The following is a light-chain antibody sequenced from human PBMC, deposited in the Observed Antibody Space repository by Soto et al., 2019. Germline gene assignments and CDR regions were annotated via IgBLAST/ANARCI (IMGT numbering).Light chain of an antibody. CDR1: QSVRSN. J-gene: IGKJ1*01. Sequence: ESVLTQSPATLSLSPGERATLSCRASQSVRSNYLAWYQQKPGQAPRLLIYDASSRATGIPARFSGSGSGTEFTLIISSLQSEDFAVYYCQQYNNWLRTFGQGTKVDI. V-gene: IGKV3D-15*01. CDR3: QQYNNWLRT. CDR2: DAS.